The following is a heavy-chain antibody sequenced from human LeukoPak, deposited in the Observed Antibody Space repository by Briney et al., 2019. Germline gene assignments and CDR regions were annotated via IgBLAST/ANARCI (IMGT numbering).Heavy chain of an antibody. J-gene: IGHJ4*02. CDR1: GYTFTDHF. D-gene: IGHD1-1*01. CDR3: ARDYSLNDFDY. CDR2: INPYNGYT. Sequence: ASVTLSFTSSGYTFTDHFIHWVRQAPGQGLEWVGEINPYNGYTKYAWRLQGRVTMTRDTSISTAFMEVSRLTSDDTAVYYCARDYSLNDFDYWGQGTLVTVAS. V-gene: IGHV1-2*02.